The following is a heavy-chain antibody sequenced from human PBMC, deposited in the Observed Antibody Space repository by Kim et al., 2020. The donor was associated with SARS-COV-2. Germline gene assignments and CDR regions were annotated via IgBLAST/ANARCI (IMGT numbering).Heavy chain of an antibody. CDR2: MNPNSGNT. V-gene: IGHV1-8*01. CDR3: ARLSEWGIVGATTDDY. J-gene: IGHJ4*02. CDR1: GYTFTSYD. Sequence: ASVKVSCKASGYTFTSYDINWVRQATGQGLEWMGWMNPNSGNTGYAQKFQGRVTMTRNTSISTAYMELSSLRSEDTAVYYCARLSEWGIVGATTDDYWGQGTLVTVSS. D-gene: IGHD1-26*01.